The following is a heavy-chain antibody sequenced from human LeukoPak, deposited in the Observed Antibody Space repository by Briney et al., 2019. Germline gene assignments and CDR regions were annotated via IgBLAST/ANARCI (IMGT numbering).Heavy chain of an antibody. D-gene: IGHD3-9*01. J-gene: IGHJ6*03. CDR1: GFTFSSNS. V-gene: IGHV3-21*01. CDR3: ARVLPYFDILTGFSTDYYYYMDV. CDR2: ISSSSRYI. Sequence: GGSLRLSCAASGFTFSSNSMNWVRRAPGKGLEWVSSISSSSRYIYYTDSVKGRFTISRDNAKNSLHLQMNRLRAEDTAVYYCARVLPYFDILTGFSTDYYYYMDVWGKGTTVTVSS.